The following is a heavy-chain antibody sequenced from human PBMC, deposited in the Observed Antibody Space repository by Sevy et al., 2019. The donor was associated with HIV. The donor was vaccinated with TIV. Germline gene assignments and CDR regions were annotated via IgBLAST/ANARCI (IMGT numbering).Heavy chain of an antibody. CDR1: GYTFTSYG. V-gene: IGHV1-18*04. J-gene: IGHJ6*03. CDR2: ISAYNGNT. CDR3: ARRGGDYDILTGYYYYYYMDV. Sequence: ASLKVSCKASGYTFTSYGISWVRQAPGQGLEWMGWISAYNGNTNYAQKLQGRVTMTTDTSTSTAYMELRSLRSDDTAVYYCARRGGDYDILTGYYYYYYMDVWGKGTTVTVFS. D-gene: IGHD3-9*01.